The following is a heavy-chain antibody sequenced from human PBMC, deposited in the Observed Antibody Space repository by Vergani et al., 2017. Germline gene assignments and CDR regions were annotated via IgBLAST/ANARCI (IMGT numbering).Heavy chain of an antibody. V-gene: IGHV4-34*01. J-gene: IGHJ6*03. CDR1: GGSFTSYH. CDR3: SRVNTETTGHLYYDYYMDV. D-gene: IGHD4-11*01. Sequence: QVQLQQWGGGLLKPSETLSLTCVVNGGSFTSYHWTWIRQSPGEGLEWVGDIDHTGRPDYNPSLKSRLTMSVDKFRNQFSLTLNSVTATDTAIYFCSRVNTETTGHLYYDYYMDVWGQGTVVTVS. CDR2: IDHTGRP.